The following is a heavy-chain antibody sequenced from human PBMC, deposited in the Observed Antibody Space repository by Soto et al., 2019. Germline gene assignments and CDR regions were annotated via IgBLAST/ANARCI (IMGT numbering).Heavy chain of an antibody. CDR2: ITVNSGNT. CDR1: GYTFISYG. CDR3: GRGLGGGWYYFDY. J-gene: IGHJ4*02. Sequence: QGQLVQSGVEVKKPGASVKVSCKASGYTFISYGIGWVRQAPGQGLEWMGWITVNSGNTNYPQKFQGRITMTTDTSTSTADMELRSLTSDDPAVYYCGRGLGGGWYYFDYWGPGTLVTVSS. V-gene: IGHV1-18*01. D-gene: IGHD6-19*01.